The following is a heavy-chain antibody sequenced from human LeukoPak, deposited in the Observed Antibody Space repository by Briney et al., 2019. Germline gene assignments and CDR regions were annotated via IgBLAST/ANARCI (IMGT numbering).Heavy chain of an antibody. J-gene: IGHJ4*02. D-gene: IGHD6-19*01. CDR2: IYHSGST. CDR3: ARHDGSGSMFDY. Sequence: PSETLSLTCTVSGGSISSHYWSWIRQPPGKGLEWIGYIYHSGSTNYNPSLKSRVTTSVDTSKNQFSLKLSSVTAADTAVYYCARHDGSGSMFDYWGQGTLVTVSS. V-gene: IGHV4-59*08. CDR1: GGSISSHY.